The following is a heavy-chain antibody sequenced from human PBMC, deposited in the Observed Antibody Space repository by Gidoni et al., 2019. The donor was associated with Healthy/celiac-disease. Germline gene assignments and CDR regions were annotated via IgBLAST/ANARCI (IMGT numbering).Heavy chain of an antibody. Sequence: QVQLQQWGAGLLKPSETLSLTCAVYGGSFSGYYWSWIRQPPGKGLEWIGEVNHSGSTNYNPSLKSRVTISVDTSKNQFSLKLSSVTAADTAVYYCARTTGTSYYFDYCGQGTLVTVSS. V-gene: IGHV4-34*01. CDR3: ARTTGTSYYFDY. J-gene: IGHJ4*02. CDR2: VNHSGST. D-gene: IGHD1-1*01. CDR1: GGSFSGYY.